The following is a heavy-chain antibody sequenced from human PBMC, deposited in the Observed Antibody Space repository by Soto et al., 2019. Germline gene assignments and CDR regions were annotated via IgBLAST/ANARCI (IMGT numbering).Heavy chain of an antibody. CDR2: IEQDGSEK. CDR3: ARDSGYSLFDY. J-gene: IGHJ4*02. V-gene: IGHV3-7*01. Sequence: PGGSLRLSSAASGFIFTDYTMAWVRQAPGKGLEWVATIEQDGSEKYYVDSVKGRFTISRDNAKNSLYLQMDSLRAEDTAVYYCARDSGYSLFDYWGLGTLVTAPQ. CDR1: GFIFTDYT. D-gene: IGHD5-12*01.